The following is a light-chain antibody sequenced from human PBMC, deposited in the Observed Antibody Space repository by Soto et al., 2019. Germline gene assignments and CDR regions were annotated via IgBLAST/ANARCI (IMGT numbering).Light chain of an antibody. Sequence: EIVMTQSPLSLTVTPGEPASISCKSTQSLLHSNGNTFFDWYMQKPGQSPQLLIYLGSRRAPGAPDRVSGSGSGKDFTLRISTVEADDAGIYYCMQALQTPRTLGQGNKLEL. V-gene: IGKV2-28*01. J-gene: IGKJ1*01. CDR1: QSLLHSNGNTF. CDR3: MQALQTPRT. CDR2: LGS.